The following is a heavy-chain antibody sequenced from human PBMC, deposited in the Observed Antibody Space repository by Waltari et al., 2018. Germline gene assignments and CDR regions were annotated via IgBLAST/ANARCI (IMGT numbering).Heavy chain of an antibody. V-gene: IGHV4-59*01. D-gene: IGHD2-15*01. Sequence: QVQLQESGPGLVKPSETLSLTCTVSGGSISSYYWSWIRQPPGKGLEWIGYIYYSGRTNYTPALKSRVTISVDTSKNQFSLKLSSVTAADTAVYYCAREGYCSGGSCEYYYYYGMDVWGQGTTVTVSS. J-gene: IGHJ6*02. CDR1: GGSISSYY. CDR3: AREGYCSGGSCEYYYYYGMDV. CDR2: IYYSGRT.